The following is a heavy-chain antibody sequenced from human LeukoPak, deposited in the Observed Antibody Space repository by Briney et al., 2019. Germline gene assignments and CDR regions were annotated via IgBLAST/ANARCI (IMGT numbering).Heavy chain of an antibody. V-gene: IGHV1-69*01. Sequence: SVKVSCKASGGTFSSYAISWVRQAPGQGLEWMGGIIPIFGTANYAQKFQGRVTITADESTSTAYMELSSLRSEDTAVYYCARDKSFYDILTGYSPYYYYYSMDVWGKGTTVTVSS. CDR3: ARDKSFYDILTGYSPYYYYYSMDV. D-gene: IGHD3-9*01. CDR2: IIPIFGTA. J-gene: IGHJ6*04. CDR1: GGTFSSYA.